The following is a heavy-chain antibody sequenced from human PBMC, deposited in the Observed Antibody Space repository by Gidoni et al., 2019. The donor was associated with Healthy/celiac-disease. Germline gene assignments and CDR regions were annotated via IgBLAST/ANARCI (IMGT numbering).Heavy chain of an antibody. CDR3: ARHGDIVATIGAFDI. CDR2: IYPGDSDT. J-gene: IGHJ3*02. D-gene: IGHD5-12*01. V-gene: IGHV5-51*01. Sequence: EVQLVQSGAEVTKPGESLKISCKGSGYSFTSYWIGWVRQMPGKGLEWMGIIYPGDSDTRYSPSFQGQVTISADKSIRTAYLQWSSLKASDTAMYYCARHGDIVATIGAFDIWGQGTMVTVSS. CDR1: GYSFTSYW.